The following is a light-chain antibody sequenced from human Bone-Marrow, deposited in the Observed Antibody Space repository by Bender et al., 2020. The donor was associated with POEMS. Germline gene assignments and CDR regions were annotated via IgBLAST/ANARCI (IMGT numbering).Light chain of an antibody. CDR3: SSYRTLSTLA. Sequence: QSDLTQPASVSGSRGQSVTISCSGDTSDVGSNTLVSWYQHRPGKAPTLLIYEVTKRPSGVSDRFSGSKSGTTASLTISGLQAEDEADYYCSSYRTLSTLAFGGGTKLTVL. CDR2: EVT. V-gene: IGLV2-14*02. CDR1: TSDVGSNTL. J-gene: IGLJ2*01.